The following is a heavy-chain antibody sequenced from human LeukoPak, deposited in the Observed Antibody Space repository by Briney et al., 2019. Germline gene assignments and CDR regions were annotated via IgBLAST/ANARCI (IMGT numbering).Heavy chain of an antibody. D-gene: IGHD3-22*01. CDR3: ARALYYYDSSGYYYVFDY. Sequence: PSETLSLTCTVSGGSISSYYWSRIRQPAGKGLEWIGYIYYSGSTNYNPSLKSRVTISVDTSKNQFSLKLSSVTAADTAVYYCARALYYYDSSGYYYVFDYWGQGTLVTVSS. J-gene: IGHJ4*02. CDR2: IYYSGST. CDR1: GGSISSYY. V-gene: IGHV4-59*01.